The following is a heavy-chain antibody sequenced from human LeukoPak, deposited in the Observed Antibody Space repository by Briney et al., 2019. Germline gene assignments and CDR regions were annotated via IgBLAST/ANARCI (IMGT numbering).Heavy chain of an antibody. D-gene: IGHD2-15*01. CDR1: GFTFSSYG. CDR3: ARAKSRLGYCSGGSCYSGHAFDI. Sequence: GRSLRLSCAASGFTFSSYGMHWVRQAPGKGLEWVAVMWYDGSNKYYADSVKGRFTISRDNSKNTLYLQMNSLRAEDTAVYYCARAKSRLGYCSGGSCYSGHAFDIWGQGTMVTVSS. V-gene: IGHV3-33*01. J-gene: IGHJ3*02. CDR2: MWYDGSNK.